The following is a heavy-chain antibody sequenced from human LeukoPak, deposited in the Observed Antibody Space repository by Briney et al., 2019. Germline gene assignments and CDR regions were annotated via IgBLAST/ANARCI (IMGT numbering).Heavy chain of an antibody. Sequence: PGGSLRLSCAASGFTVSSNYMSWVRRAPGKGLEWVSVIYSGGSTYYADSVKGRFTISRDNSKNTLYLQMNSLRAEDTAVYYCARARRYSSGWSRIFDYWGQGTLVTVSS. J-gene: IGHJ4*02. CDR3: ARARRYSSGWSRIFDY. V-gene: IGHV3-53*01. D-gene: IGHD6-19*01. CDR1: GFTVSSNY. CDR2: IYSGGST.